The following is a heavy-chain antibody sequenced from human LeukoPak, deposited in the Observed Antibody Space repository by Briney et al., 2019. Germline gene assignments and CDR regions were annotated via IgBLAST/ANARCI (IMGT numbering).Heavy chain of an antibody. D-gene: IGHD3-16*01. CDR2: ISSNGGST. J-gene: IGHJ4*02. Sequence: GGSLRLSCSASGFTFSSYAMHWVRQAPGKGLEYVSAISSNGGSTYYADSVKGRFTISRDNSKNTLYLQMSSLRAEDTAAYYCVKGPWGSDYELSDKYYFDYWGQGTLVTVSS. CDR1: GFTFSSYA. CDR3: VKGPWGSDYELSDKYYFDY. V-gene: IGHV3-64D*09.